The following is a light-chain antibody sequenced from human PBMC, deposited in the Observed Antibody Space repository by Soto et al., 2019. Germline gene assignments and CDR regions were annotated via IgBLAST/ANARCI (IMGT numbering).Light chain of an antibody. Sequence: DIQMTQSPSTLSASVGDRVTITCRASQSISNWLAWYQQKPGKAPKLLIYKASNLESGVPSTFSGSGSGTEFTLTISSLQPDDFATYYCQQYHTYWTFGQGTKVDIK. CDR3: QQYHTYWT. CDR1: QSISNW. V-gene: IGKV1-5*03. CDR2: KAS. J-gene: IGKJ1*01.